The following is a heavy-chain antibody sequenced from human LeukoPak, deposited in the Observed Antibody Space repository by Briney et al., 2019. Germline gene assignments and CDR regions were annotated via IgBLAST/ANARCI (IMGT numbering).Heavy chain of an antibody. Sequence: GGSLRLSCAASGFTFGNYALVWVRQVPGKGPEWVSAITGNSGSKQYADAVMGRFTISRDNSRSMLYLQMNRLRAEDTAVYYCGKDPNGDYIGAFDFWGRGTMVTVSS. J-gene: IGHJ3*01. CDR2: ITGNSGSK. V-gene: IGHV3-23*01. D-gene: IGHD4-17*01. CDR1: GFTFGNYA. CDR3: GKDPNGDYIGAFDF.